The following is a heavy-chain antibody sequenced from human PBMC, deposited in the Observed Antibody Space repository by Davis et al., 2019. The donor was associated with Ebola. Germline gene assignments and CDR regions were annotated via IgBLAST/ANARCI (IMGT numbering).Heavy chain of an antibody. J-gene: IGHJ4*02. CDR2: IYSGGST. D-gene: IGHD3-9*01. Sequence: WGSLRLSCAASGFTITSDYMSCVRQAPGKGLEWGSVIYSGGSTYYADYVKGRFTISRDNSKNTLYLQMNSLRAEDTAVYYCARGGGLMDYDILTGYYFDYWGQGTLVTVSS. V-gene: IGHV3-53*01. CDR3: ARGGGLMDYDILTGYYFDY. CDR1: GFTITSDY.